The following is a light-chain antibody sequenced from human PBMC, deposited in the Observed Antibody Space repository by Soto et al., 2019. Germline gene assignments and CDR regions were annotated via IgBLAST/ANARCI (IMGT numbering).Light chain of an antibody. Sequence: QSALTQPASVSGSPGQSITISCTGTSSDAGGYNYVSWYQQHPGKAPKLMIYDVSNRPSGVSNRFSGSKSGNTASLTISGLQAEDEADYYCSSYTSSSTPLVFGTGTKLTVL. J-gene: IGLJ1*01. CDR1: SSDAGGYNY. CDR3: SSYTSSSTPLV. CDR2: DVS. V-gene: IGLV2-14*01.